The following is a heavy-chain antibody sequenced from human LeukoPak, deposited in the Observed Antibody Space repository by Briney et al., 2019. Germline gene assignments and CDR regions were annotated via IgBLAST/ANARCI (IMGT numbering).Heavy chain of an antibody. J-gene: IGHJ4*02. CDR2: ISSSSSYV. CDR1: GFTFSSYS. D-gene: IGHD5-18*01. V-gene: IGHV3-21*01. Sequence: GGSLRLSCAASGFTFSSYSMNWVRQAPGKGLEWVSSISSSSSYVYYADSVKGRFTISRDNAKNSLYLQMNSLRAEDTAVHYCARGPIQLWRHIDYWGQGTLVTVSS. CDR3: ARGPIQLWRHIDY.